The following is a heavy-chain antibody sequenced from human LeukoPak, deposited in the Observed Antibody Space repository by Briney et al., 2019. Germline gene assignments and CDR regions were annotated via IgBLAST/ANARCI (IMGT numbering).Heavy chain of an antibody. J-gene: IGHJ4*02. D-gene: IGHD3-3*02. V-gene: IGHV1-69*05. CDR2: FIPIFGTA. CDR3: ASSVSGVSLPDY. CDR1: GGTFSSYA. Sequence: ASVKVSCKASGGTFSSYAISWVRQAPGQGLEWMGGFIPIFGTANHAQKFQGRVTITTDESTTTTYMELSSLRSEDTAVYYCASSVSGVSLPDYWGQGTMVTVSS.